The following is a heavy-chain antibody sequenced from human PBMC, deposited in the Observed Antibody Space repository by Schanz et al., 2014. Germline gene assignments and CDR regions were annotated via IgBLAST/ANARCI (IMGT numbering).Heavy chain of an antibody. Sequence: QVQLVESGGGVVQPGRSLKLSCAASGFSLSCCGMHWVRQAPGKGLEWVSYIWYDGSKTYYVDSVKGRFTISRDNSKNTVYLQMNSLRVEDTAVYYCARFANWAFDIWGQGTTVTVSS. D-gene: IGHD1-1*01. CDR1: GFSLSCCG. V-gene: IGHV3-33*01. CDR2: IWYDGSKT. CDR3: ARFANWAFDI. J-gene: IGHJ3*02.